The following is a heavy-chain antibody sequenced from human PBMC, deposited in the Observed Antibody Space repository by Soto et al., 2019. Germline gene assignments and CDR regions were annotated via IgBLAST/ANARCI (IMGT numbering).Heavy chain of an antibody. Sequence: QVQLVESGGGAVQPGRSLRLSCAASGFTFSNNGIHWVRQVPGKGLEWVAVISSDGMNKYYSDSVKGRSPISLDNSKNTLFLQMTSLRVEDTAVYYYAIDLYGGSSRFDFWGQVTLVTVSS. D-gene: IGHD2-15*01. CDR3: AIDLYGGSSRFDF. CDR2: ISSDGMNK. V-gene: IGHV3-30*03. J-gene: IGHJ4*02. CDR1: GFTFSNNG.